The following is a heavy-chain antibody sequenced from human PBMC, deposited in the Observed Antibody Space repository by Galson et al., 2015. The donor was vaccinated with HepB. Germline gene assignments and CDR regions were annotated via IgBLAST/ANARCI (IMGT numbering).Heavy chain of an antibody. CDR2: FNPEDGDT. CDR1: GDTFGNYA. V-gene: IGHV1-24*01. J-gene: IGHJ4*02. Sequence: SVKVSCKASGDTFGNYAITWVRQAPGQGLEWMGGFNPEDGDTMYAQKYQGRVTMTEDTSADTAYLELTSLTVEDTAVYFCAADPGYCAGGSCGWVEFWGQGTLVIVSS. D-gene: IGHD2-15*01. CDR3: AADPGYCAGGSCGWVEF.